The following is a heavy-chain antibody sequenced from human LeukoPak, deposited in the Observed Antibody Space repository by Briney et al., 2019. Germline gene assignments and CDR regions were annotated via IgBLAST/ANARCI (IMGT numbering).Heavy chain of an antibody. CDR2: INHSGST. D-gene: IGHD2-2*01. V-gene: IGHV4-34*01. CDR1: GGSFSGYY. Sequence: SETLSLTCAVYGGSFSGYYWSWIRQPPGKGLEWIGEINHSGSTNYNPSLKSRVAISVDTSKNQFSLKLSSVTAADTAVYYCASLWPYQLSAFDIWGQGTMVTVSS. J-gene: IGHJ3*02. CDR3: ASLWPYQLSAFDI.